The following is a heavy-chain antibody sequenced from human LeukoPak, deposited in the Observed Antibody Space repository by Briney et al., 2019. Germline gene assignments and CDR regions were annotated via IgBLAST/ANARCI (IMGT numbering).Heavy chain of an antibody. CDR3: TTPAVAGTQYYYGMDV. J-gene: IGHJ6*02. Sequence: GGSLRLSCAASGFTFSGSAMHWVRQASGKGLEWVGRIRSKANSYATAYAASVKGRFTISRDDSKNTLYLQMNSLKTEDTAVYYCTTPAVAGTQYYYGMDVWGQGTTVTVSS. V-gene: IGHV3-73*01. CDR2: IRSKANSYAT. D-gene: IGHD6-19*01. CDR1: GFTFSGSA.